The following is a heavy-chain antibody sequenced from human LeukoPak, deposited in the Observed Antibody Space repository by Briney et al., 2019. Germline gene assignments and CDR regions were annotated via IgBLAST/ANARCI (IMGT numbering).Heavy chain of an antibody. J-gene: IGHJ4*02. CDR2: IRSDGSDK. D-gene: IGHD4-17*01. CDR1: GFPFSSYA. CDR3: ARSYGDATFDY. V-gene: IGHV3-33*01. Sequence: GGSLRLSCAASGFPFSSYAMHWVRQAPGKGLEWVAIIRSDGSDKYYADSVKGRFTISRDNSKSTLYLQLSSLRAEDTAVYYCARSYGDATFDYWGQGTLVTVSS.